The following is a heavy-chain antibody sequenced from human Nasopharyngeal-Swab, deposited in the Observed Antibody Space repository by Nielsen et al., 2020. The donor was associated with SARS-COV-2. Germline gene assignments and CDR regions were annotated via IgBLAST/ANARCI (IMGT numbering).Heavy chain of an antibody. CDR3: ARDPGYGDYEIY. J-gene: IGHJ4*02. D-gene: IGHD4-17*01. Sequence: GESLKISCAASGFTFSSYAMHWVRQAPGKGLEWVAVTSYDGSNKYYADSVKGRFTISRDNSKNTLYLQMNSLRAEDTAVYYCARDPGYGDYEIYWGQGTLVTVSS. V-gene: IGHV3-30*04. CDR1: GFTFSSYA. CDR2: TSYDGSNK.